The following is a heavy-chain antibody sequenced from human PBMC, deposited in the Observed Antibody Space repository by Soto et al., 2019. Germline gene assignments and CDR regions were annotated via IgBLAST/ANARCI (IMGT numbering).Heavy chain of an antibody. Sequence: SVKVSCKASGGTFSSYTITWVRQAPGQGLEWIGRIIPISGTANYAQNFQDRVTITADESTTTAHMELSSLRSEDTAVYYCARGYYYDNSGFYALLVDYWGQGTLVTVSS. J-gene: IGHJ4*02. CDR2: IIPISGTA. CDR1: GGTFSSYT. D-gene: IGHD3-22*01. V-gene: IGHV1-69*13. CDR3: ARGYYYDNSGFYALLVDY.